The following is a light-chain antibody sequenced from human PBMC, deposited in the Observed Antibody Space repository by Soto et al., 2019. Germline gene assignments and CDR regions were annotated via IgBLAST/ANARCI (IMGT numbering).Light chain of an antibody. J-gene: IGKJ4*01. CDR1: QSIGTY. V-gene: IGKV1-39*01. CDR3: QQSSSAPVLT. CDR2: GAS. Sequence: DIQMTQSPSSLSASVGDRVTITCRASQSIGTYLNWYQQKPGTAPKVVIHGASSLQSGVPSRFGGGGSGTAFTLTISTLQPEDFATYYCQQSSSAPVLTFGGGTRVEIK.